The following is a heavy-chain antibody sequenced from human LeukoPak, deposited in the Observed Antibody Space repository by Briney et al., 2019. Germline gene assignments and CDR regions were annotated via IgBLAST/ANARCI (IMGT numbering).Heavy chain of an antibody. D-gene: IGHD6-13*01. CDR1: GFTFSRYA. CDR2: ISASGAGT. J-gene: IGHJ4*02. CDR3: AKVDNIAAAGTFDY. Sequence: GGSLRLSCAASGFTFSRYAMSWVRQAPGKGLEWVSAISASGAGTYNLDSVKGRFTISRDNSKNTLYLQMNSLRAEDTALYYCAKVDNIAAAGTFDYWGQGTLVTVSS. V-gene: IGHV3-23*01.